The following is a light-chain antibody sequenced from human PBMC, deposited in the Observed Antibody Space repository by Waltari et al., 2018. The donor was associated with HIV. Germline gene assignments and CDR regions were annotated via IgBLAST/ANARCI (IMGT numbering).Light chain of an antibody. CDR1: QTVRGAF. CDR2: STS. J-gene: IGKJ2*01. Sequence: DIVLTQSPGNLSVSPGDRATVSCRASQTVRGAFLAWYQQRSGQAPRLLIYSTSIRVFGIPDRFSGSGTGTDFTLTINRLDPEDSAVYYCQQFGSSPYTFGQGTKLEI. V-gene: IGKV3-20*01. CDR3: QQFGSSPYT.